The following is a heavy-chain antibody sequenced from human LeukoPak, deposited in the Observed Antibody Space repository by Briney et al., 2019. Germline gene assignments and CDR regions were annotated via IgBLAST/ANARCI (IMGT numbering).Heavy chain of an antibody. V-gene: IGHV3-23*01. Sequence: GGSLRLPCAVSGITLSNYGMSWVRQAPGKGLEWVAGISGSGGSTNYADSVKDRFTISRDNPKNTLFLQMKSLRAEDTAVYFCAKRGVVIRVILVGFHKEAYYFDSWGQGALVTVSS. CDR1: GITLSNYG. CDR3: AKRGVVIRVILVGFHKEAYYFDS. D-gene: IGHD3-22*01. J-gene: IGHJ4*02. CDR2: ISGSGGST.